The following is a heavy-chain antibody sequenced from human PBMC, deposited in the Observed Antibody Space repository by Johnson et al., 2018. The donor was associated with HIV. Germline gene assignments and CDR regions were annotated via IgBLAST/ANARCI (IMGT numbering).Heavy chain of an antibody. CDR3: AREGLIVGATLGAFDI. CDR1: GFTFSSYA. J-gene: IGHJ3*02. CDR2: IRSNGGSS. V-gene: IGHV3-64*01. D-gene: IGHD1-26*01. Sequence: VQLVESGGGLVQPGGSLRLSCAASGFTFSSYAMHWVRQAPGKGLEYVSAIRSNGGSSYYANSVKGRFTISRDNSKNTLYIQMGSLRAEDMGVYYCAREGLIVGATLGAFDIWGQGTMVTVSS.